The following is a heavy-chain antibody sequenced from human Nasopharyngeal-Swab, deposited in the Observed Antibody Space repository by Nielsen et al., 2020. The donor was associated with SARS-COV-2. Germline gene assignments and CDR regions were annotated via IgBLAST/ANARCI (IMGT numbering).Heavy chain of an antibody. V-gene: IGHV3-30*03. CDR1: GFTFSSYG. Sequence: GESLKISCAASGFTFSSYGRHWVRQAPGKGLEWVAVISYDGSNKYYADSVKGRFTISRDNSKNTLYLQMNSLTAEDTAVYYCASSPAAAGTVYYYYGMDVWGQGTTVTVSS. D-gene: IGHD6-13*01. CDR3: ASSPAAAGTVYYYYGMDV. CDR2: ISYDGSNK. J-gene: IGHJ6*02.